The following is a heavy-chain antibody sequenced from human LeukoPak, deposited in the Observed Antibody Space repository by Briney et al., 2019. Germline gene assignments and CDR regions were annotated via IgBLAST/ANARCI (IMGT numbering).Heavy chain of an antibody. Sequence: PGGSLRLSCAASGFTFSSYGMHWVRQAPGKGLEWVAVIPYDGSNKYYADSVKGRFTISRDNSKNTLYLQMNSLRAEDTAVYYCARDQVLGAPAAIRGYYYYYGMDVWGQGTTVTVSS. CDR1: GFTFSSYG. J-gene: IGHJ6*02. CDR3: ARDQVLGAPAAIRGYYYYYGMDV. V-gene: IGHV3-30*03. D-gene: IGHD2-2*02. CDR2: IPYDGSNK.